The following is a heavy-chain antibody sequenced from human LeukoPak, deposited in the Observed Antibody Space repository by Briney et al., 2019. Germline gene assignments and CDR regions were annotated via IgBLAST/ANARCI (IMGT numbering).Heavy chain of an antibody. CDR1: GGTFSNYA. V-gene: IGHV1-69*13. J-gene: IGHJ5*02. CDR3: ASILIVVVPAAIGWFDP. CDR2: FIPIFGTA. D-gene: IGHD2-2*01. Sequence: SVKVSCKASGGTFSNYAISWVRQAPGQGLEWMGGFIPIFGTANYAQKFQGRVTITADESTSTAYMELSSLRSEDTAVHYCASILIVVVPAAIGWFDPWGQGTLVTVSS.